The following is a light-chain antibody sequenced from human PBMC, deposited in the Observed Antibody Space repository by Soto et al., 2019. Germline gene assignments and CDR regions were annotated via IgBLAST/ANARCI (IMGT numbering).Light chain of an antibody. J-gene: IGKJ1*01. Sequence: DIQMTQSPSSLSASVGDRVTITCRASQGISNYLAWYQQKPGKVPKLLIYAASTLQSGVPSRFSGSGYGTDFTLTISSLKPEDVATYYCQKYNSAPWTFGQGTKVEIK. CDR1: QGISNY. V-gene: IGKV1-27*01. CDR3: QKYNSAPWT. CDR2: AAS.